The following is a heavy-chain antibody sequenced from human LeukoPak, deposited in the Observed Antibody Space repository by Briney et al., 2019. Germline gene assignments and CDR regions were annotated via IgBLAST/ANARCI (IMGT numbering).Heavy chain of an antibody. Sequence: KPSQTLSLTCAVSGGSISSGGYSWSWIRQPPGKGLEWIGYIYHSGSTYYNPSLKSRVTISVDRSKNQFSLKLSSVTAADTAVYYCARARLRSVPGGARQYWFDPWGQGTLVTVSS. CDR2: IYHSGST. CDR3: ARARLRSVPGGARQYWFDP. CDR1: GGSISSGGYS. V-gene: IGHV4-30-2*01. J-gene: IGHJ5*02. D-gene: IGHD2-2*01.